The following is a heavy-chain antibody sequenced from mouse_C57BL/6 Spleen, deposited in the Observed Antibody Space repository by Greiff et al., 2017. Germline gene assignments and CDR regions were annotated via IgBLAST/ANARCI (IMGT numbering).Heavy chain of an antibody. CDR2: IDPSDSYT. J-gene: IGHJ4*01. CDR1: GYTFTSYW. D-gene: IGHD1-1*01. Sequence: QVQLQQPGAELVKPGASVKLSCKASGYTFTSYWMQWVKQRPGQGLEWIGEIDPSDSYTNYNQKLKGKATLTVDTSSRTAYMQRSSLTSEDSAVYYCARSGTTVVATDAIDYWGQGTSVTVSS. V-gene: IGHV1-50*01. CDR3: ARSGTTVVATDAIDY.